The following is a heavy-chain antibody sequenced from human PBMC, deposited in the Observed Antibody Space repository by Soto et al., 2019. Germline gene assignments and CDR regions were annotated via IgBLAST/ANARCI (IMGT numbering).Heavy chain of an antibody. J-gene: IGHJ2*01. CDR2: IIPIFGTA. V-gene: IGHV1-69*06. CDR3: ASSPPPTVTMYSRYFDL. CDR1: SSYA. Sequence: SSYAINWVRQVPGQGLEWMGGIIPIFGTANYAQKFQGRVTITADKSTNTAYMELRSLRSEDTAVYYCASSPPPTVTMYSRYFDLWGRGTLVTVSS. D-gene: IGHD4-17*01.